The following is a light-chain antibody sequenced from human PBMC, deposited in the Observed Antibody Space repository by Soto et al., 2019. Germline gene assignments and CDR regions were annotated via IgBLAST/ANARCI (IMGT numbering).Light chain of an antibody. V-gene: IGLV2-14*01. Sequence: QSALTQPASVSGSPGQSITISCTGTSSDVGGYNYVSWYQQHPGKAPKLMIYDVSNRPSGVSNRFSGSKTGNTASLTISGLQDEDEAEYYCSSYTSSSTEVFGGGTQLTVL. CDR3: SSYTSSSTEV. J-gene: IGLJ2*01. CDR2: DVS. CDR1: SSDVGGYNY.